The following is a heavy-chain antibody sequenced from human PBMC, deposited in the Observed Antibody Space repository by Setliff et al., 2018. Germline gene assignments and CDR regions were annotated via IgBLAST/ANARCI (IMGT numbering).Heavy chain of an antibody. CDR2: IVPIYGPA. J-gene: IGHJ3*01. Sequence: GASVNVSCKASGGSFRNSGSGWVRQAPGQGLEWIGGIVPIYGPAKYAQKFQGRVEITTDESTNTAYMELSSLTSDDTATYYCAKASVWVVDANCGSFDVWGQGTVVTVSS. D-gene: IGHD2-15*01. CDR3: AKASVWVVDANCGSFDV. V-gene: IGHV1-69*05. CDR1: GGSFRNSG.